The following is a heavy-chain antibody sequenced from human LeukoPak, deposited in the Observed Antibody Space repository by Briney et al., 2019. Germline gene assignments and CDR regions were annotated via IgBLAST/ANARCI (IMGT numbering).Heavy chain of an antibody. V-gene: IGHV3-33*01. CDR3: ARDYDSSGYPIDY. Sequence: PGGSLRLSCAASGFNFSTYGMHWVRQAPGKGLEWVAVIWYDGRSKYYADSVKGRFTISRDNSKNTLHMEMNSLRAEDTAVYYCARDYDSSGYPIDYWGQGTLVTVSS. CDR1: GFNFSTYG. D-gene: IGHD3-22*01. J-gene: IGHJ4*02. CDR2: IWYDGRSK.